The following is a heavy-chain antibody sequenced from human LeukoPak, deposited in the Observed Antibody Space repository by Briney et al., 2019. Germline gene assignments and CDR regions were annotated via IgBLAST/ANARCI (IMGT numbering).Heavy chain of an antibody. J-gene: IGHJ4*02. Sequence: SGTLSLTCAVSGGSIFSSNWWSWVRQPPGKGLEWIGQIFHSGSTSYSPSLKSRVTISVDKSKNQFSLKLTSVTAADTAIYYCARRGYDTSSPQGFDYWGQGSLVSVSS. CDR1: GGSIFSSNW. CDR3: ARRGYDTSSPQGFDY. D-gene: IGHD3-22*01. CDR2: IFHSGST. V-gene: IGHV4-4*02.